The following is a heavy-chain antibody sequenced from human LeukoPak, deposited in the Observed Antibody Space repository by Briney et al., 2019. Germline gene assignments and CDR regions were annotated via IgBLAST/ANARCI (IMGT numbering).Heavy chain of an antibody. Sequence: GRSLRLSCAASGFTFSSYAMHWVRQAPGKGLEWVAVISYDGSNKYYADSVKGRFTISRDNSKDTLYLQMNSLRAEDTAVYYCAKSRGYDSINPFDYWGQGTLVTVSS. J-gene: IGHJ4*02. CDR3: AKSRGYDSINPFDY. D-gene: IGHD5-12*01. CDR2: ISYDGSNK. CDR1: GFTFSSYA. V-gene: IGHV3-30-3*02.